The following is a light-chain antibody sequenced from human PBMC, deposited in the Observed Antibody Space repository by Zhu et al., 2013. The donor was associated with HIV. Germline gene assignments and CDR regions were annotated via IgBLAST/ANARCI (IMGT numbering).Light chain of an antibody. V-gene: IGKV1-39*01. J-gene: IGKJ4*01. Sequence: DIQMTQSPSSLSASVGDRVTITCRSSQTIRKFLNWYQHKTGEAPKLLLFGASSVQSGVPSRFSGSGSGTEFTLTISSLQPGDFATYYCQQSYSTPLTFGGGTKVDVK. CDR2: GAS. CDR3: QQSYSTPLT. CDR1: QTIRKF.